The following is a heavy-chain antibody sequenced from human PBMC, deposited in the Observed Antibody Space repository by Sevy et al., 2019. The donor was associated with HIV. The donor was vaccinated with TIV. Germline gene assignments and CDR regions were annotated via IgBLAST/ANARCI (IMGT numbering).Heavy chain of an antibody. Sequence: GGSLRLSCAASGFTFSSYSMNWVRQAPGKGLEWVSSISSSSFSVYYADSVKGRFTISRDNAKNSLYLQMNSLRAEDTAVYYCARDPSERFLEWSLGFYYMDVWGKGTTVTVSS. CDR2: ISSSSFSV. CDR3: ARDPSERFLEWSLGFYYMDV. J-gene: IGHJ6*03. CDR1: GFTFSSYS. D-gene: IGHD3-3*01. V-gene: IGHV3-21*01.